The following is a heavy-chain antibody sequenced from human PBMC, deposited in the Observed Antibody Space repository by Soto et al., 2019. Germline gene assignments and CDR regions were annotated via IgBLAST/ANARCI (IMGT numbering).Heavy chain of an antibody. CDR3: ARGWGSGGSGFDP. CDR1: GYSISSGYY. CDR2: IYHSGST. J-gene: IGHJ5*02. V-gene: IGHV4-38-2*01. D-gene: IGHD2-15*01. Sequence: SETLSLTCAVSGYSISSGYYCGWIRQPPGKGLEWIGSIYHSGSTYYNPSLKSRVTISVDTSKNQFSLKLSSVTAADTAVYYCARGWGSGGSGFDPWGQGTLVTVSS.